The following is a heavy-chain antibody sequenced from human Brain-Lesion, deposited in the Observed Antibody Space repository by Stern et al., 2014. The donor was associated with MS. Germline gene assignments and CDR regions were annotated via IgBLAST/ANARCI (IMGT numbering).Heavy chain of an antibody. V-gene: IGHV3-9*01. Sequence: EVQLVESGGDLVQPGRSLRLSCAAFGFTFDDYAMHWVRQAPGKGLEWVACMSGTCGTMADADSGKGRFTTARDTTYSSLYLQMNMLRREHAALYDCERNIPGSSSNLASGGQGPL. CDR2: MSGTCGTM. J-gene: IGHJ4*02. CDR3: ERNIPGSSSNLAS. D-gene: IGHD6-6*01. CDR1: GFTFDDYA.